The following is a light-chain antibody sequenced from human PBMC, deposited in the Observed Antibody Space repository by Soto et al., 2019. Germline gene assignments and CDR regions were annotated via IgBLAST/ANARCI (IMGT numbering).Light chain of an antibody. CDR2: EGS. CDR1: SSDVGSYNL. Sequence: QSALTQPASVSGSPGQSITISCTGTSSDVGSYNLVSWYQQHPGKAPKLMIYEGSKRPSGVSNRFSGSKSGNTASLTISGVQAEDEAEYYCCSYAGSTLSWVFGGGTQLTVL. V-gene: IGLV2-23*01. CDR3: CSYAGSTLSWV. J-gene: IGLJ3*02.